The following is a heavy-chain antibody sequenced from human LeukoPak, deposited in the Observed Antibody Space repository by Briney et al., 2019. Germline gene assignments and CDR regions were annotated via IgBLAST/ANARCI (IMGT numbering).Heavy chain of an antibody. J-gene: IGHJ4*02. CDR3: VKGPRPDSSGYFFAY. V-gene: IGHV3-9*01. CDR2: ICWNSDSI. D-gene: IGHD3-22*01. CDR1: GFTFDDYT. Sequence: GGSLRLSCAASGFTFDDYTMHWVRQAPGKGLEWVSGICWNSDSIAYADSVKGRFTISRDNAKNSLYLQMNSLRAEDTAFYCCVKGPRPDSSGYFFAYWGQGTLVTVSS.